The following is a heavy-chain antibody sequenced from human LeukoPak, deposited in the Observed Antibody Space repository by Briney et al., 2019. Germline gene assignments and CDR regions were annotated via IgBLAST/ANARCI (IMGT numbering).Heavy chain of an antibody. J-gene: IGHJ4*02. D-gene: IGHD3-16*01. Sequence: GGSLRLSCAASGFTFSSYSMNWVRQAPGKGLEWVSSISASSGYIYYADSVKGRFTISRDNTKNSLYLQMNSLRAEDTALYYCAKEDRRGRHFDYWGQGTLVTVSS. CDR3: AKEDRRGRHFDY. V-gene: IGHV3-21*04. CDR2: ISASSGYI. CDR1: GFTFSSYS.